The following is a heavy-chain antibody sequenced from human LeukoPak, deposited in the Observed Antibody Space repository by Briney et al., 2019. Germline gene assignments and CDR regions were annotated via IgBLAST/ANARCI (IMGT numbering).Heavy chain of an antibody. Sequence: ASVKVSCTASGYTFTSYDINWVRQATGQGLEWMGWMNPNSGNTGYAQKFQGRVTMTRNTSISTAYMELSSLRSEDTAVYYCARVSSGLYYFDYWGQRTLVTVSS. J-gene: IGHJ4*02. V-gene: IGHV1-8*01. D-gene: IGHD6-19*01. CDR1: GYTFTSYD. CDR3: ARVSSGLYYFDY. CDR2: MNPNSGNT.